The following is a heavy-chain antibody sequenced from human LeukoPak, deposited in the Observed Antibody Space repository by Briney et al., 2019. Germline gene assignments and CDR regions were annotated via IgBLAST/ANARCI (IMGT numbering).Heavy chain of an antibody. CDR3: AKGGPDFYYYDSSGYIGY. CDR2: ISSSSSYI. Sequence: GGSLRLSCAASGFTFSSYSMNWVRQAPGKGLEWVSSISSSSSYIYYADSVKGRFTISRDNSKNTLYLQMNSLRAEDTAVYYCAKGGPDFYYYDSSGYIGYWGQGTLVTVSS. V-gene: IGHV3-21*04. CDR1: GFTFSSYS. D-gene: IGHD3-22*01. J-gene: IGHJ4*02.